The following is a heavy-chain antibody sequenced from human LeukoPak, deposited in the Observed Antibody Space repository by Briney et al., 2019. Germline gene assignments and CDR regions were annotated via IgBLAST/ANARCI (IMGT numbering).Heavy chain of an antibody. Sequence: ASVKVSCKASGGTFSKYAVSWVRQASGQGLEWMGGILPFLGSTTYTQKFRAGLTITTDESTNTAYMELSSLTFEDTAIYFCAAGGSHATYYYDNGGFDYWGQGTPVTVSS. CDR1: GGTFSKYA. V-gene: IGHV1-69*05. CDR2: ILPFLGST. J-gene: IGHJ4*02. D-gene: IGHD3-22*01. CDR3: AAGGSHATYYYDNGGFDY.